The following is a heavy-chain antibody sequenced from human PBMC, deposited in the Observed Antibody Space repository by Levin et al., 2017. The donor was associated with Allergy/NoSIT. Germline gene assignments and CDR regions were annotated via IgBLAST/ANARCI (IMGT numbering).Heavy chain of an antibody. D-gene: IGHD6-19*01. CDR1: GFTFSSFG. V-gene: IGHV3-33*01. CDR2: IWNDGGNI. CDR3: AREDAYGSRSEYFLH. J-gene: IGHJ1*01. Sequence: SGGSLRLSCVASGFTFSSFGMHWVRQAPGKGLEWLALIWNDGGNIYYGDSVKGRFTISRDNSKNTVYLQMNSLKDEDTAVYYCAREDAYGSRSEYFLHWGRGTLVTVSS.